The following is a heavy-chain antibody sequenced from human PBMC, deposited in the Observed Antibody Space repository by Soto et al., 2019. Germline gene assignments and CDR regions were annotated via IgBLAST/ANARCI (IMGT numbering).Heavy chain of an antibody. V-gene: IGHV1-2*02. CDR3: ARETAYCSGGSCYDY. CDR1: GYTFTGYY. D-gene: IGHD2-15*01. J-gene: IGHJ4*02. CDR2: INPNSGGT. Sequence: ASVKVSCKASGYTFTGYYMHWVRQAPGQGLEWMGWINPNSGGTNYAQKFQGRVTMTRDTSISTAYMELSRLRSDDTAVYYCARETAYCSGGSCYDYWGQGTLVTVSS.